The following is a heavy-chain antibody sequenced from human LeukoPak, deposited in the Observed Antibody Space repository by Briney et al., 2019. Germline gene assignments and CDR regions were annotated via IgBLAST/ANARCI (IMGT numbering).Heavy chain of an antibody. CDR2: ISSSSSYI. V-gene: IGHV3-21*01. CDR3: ARGEVAVAAPYYYGMDV. J-gene: IGHJ6*01. D-gene: IGHD6-19*01. Sequence: GGSLRLSCAASGFTFSSYSMNWVRQAPGKGLEWVSSISSSSSYIYYADSVKGRFTISRDNAKNSLYLQMNSLRAEDTAVYYCARGEVAVAAPYYYGMDVWGQGTTVTVSS. CDR1: GFTFSSYS.